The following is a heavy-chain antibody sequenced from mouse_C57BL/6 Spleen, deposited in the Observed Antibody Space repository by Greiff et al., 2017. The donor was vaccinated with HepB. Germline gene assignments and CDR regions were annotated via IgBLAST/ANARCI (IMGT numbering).Heavy chain of an antibody. J-gene: IGHJ4*01. CDR3: ARVWLLPTHYYAMDY. D-gene: IGHD2-3*01. CDR2: INPNNGGT. CDR1: GYTFTDYN. V-gene: IGHV1-18*01. Sequence: EVQLQQSGPELVKPGASVKIPCKASGYTFTDYNMDWVKQSHGKSLEWIGDINPNNGGTIYNQKFKGKATLTVDKSSSTAYLELRSLTSEDTAVYYCARVWLLPTHYYAMDYWGQGTSVTVSS.